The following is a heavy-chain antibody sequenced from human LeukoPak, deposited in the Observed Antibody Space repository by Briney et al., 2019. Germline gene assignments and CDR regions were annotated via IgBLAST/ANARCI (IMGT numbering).Heavy chain of an antibody. CDR3: AHTHDFADFAPFDF. J-gene: IGHJ4*02. D-gene: IGHD4-17*01. Sequence: SGPTLFQPTRPLTLTCAFSEFSLRTSGVAVGWIRQPPGKALEWLALIYWNDDQRYSPSLETRLTITKDTSKNQVVLTMTNVDPVDTATYYCAHTHDFADFAPFDFWGQGTLVTVSS. CDR1: EFSLRTSGVA. CDR2: IYWNDDQ. V-gene: IGHV2-5*01.